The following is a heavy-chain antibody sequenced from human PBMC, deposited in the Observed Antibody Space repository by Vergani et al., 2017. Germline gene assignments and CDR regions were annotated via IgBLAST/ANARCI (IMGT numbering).Heavy chain of an antibody. D-gene: IGHD1-14*01. J-gene: IGHJ6*02. CDR2: ISSSSSYI. CDR1: GFTFSSYS. V-gene: IGHV3-21*01. CDR3: ARAGTATPYYYYGMDV. Sequence: EVQLLESGGGLVKPGGSLRLSCAASGFTFSSYSMNWVRQAPGKGLEWVSSISSSSSYIYYADSVKGRFTISRDNAKNSLYLQMNSLRAEDTAVYYCARAGTATPYYYYGMDVWGQGTTVTVSS.